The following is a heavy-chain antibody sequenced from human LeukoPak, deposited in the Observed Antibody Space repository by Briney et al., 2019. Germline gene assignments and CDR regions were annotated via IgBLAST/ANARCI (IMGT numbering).Heavy chain of an antibody. CDR3: ARGRSYYDILTGYSSDAFDI. CDR2: IYYSGST. V-gene: IGHV4-31*03. J-gene: IGHJ3*02. Sequence: SETLSLTCTVSGGSISSNRHYWSWIRQHPGKGLEWIGYIYYSGSTYYNPSLKSRVTISVDTSKNQFSLKLSSVTAADTAVYYCARGRSYYDILTGYSSDAFDIWGQGTMVTVSS. D-gene: IGHD3-9*01. CDR1: GGSISSNRHY.